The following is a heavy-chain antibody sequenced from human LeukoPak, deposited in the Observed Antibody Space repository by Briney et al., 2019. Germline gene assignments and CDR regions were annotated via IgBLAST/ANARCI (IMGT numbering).Heavy chain of an antibody. CDR2: ISSSGSTI. CDR1: GFTFSDYY. J-gene: IGHJ4*02. D-gene: IGHD6-19*01. CDR3: ARPSDDSGAPETPFDY. Sequence: GGSLRLSCAASGFTFSDYYMSWIRQAPGKGLEWVSYISSSGSTIYYADSVKGRFTISRDNAKNSLCLQMNSLRADDTAVYYCARPSDDSGAPETPFDYWGQGTLVTVSS. V-gene: IGHV3-11*01.